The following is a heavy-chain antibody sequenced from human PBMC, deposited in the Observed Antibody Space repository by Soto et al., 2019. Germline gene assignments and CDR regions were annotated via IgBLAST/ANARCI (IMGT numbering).Heavy chain of an antibody. J-gene: IGHJ6*02. V-gene: IGHV4-59*01. CDR3: ARDRARWGSFYYHYGMDV. D-gene: IGHD7-27*01. CDR1: GGSISSYY. CDR2: IYYSGST. Sequence: SETLSLTCTVSGGSISSYYWSWIRQPPGKGLEWIGYIYYSGSTNYNPSLKSRVTISVDTSKNQFSLKLSSVTAADTAVYYCARDRARWGSFYYHYGMDVWGQGTTVTVSS.